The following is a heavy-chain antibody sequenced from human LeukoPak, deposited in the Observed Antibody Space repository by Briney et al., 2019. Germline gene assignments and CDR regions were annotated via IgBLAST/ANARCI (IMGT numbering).Heavy chain of an antibody. V-gene: IGHV1-69*04. D-gene: IGHD3-22*01. CDR1: GGTFSSYA. J-gene: IGHJ5*02. CDR2: IIPILGIA. Sequence: GASVKVSCKASGGTFSSYAISWVRQAPGQGLEWMGRIIPILGIANYAQKFQGRVTITADKSTSTAYMELSSLRSEDTAVYYCARLPSSPEVVMRGLNQRNWFDPWGQGTLVTVSS. CDR3: ARLPSSPEVVMRGLNQRNWFDP.